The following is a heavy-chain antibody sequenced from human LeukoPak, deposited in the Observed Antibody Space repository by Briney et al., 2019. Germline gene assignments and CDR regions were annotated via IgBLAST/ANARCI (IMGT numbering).Heavy chain of an antibody. CDR3: ARLRITMVRGVIITVGMDV. D-gene: IGHD3-10*01. Sequence: SETLSLTCTVSGGSISSGSYYWSWIRQPAGKGLEWIGRIYTSGSTNYNPSLKSRVTISVDTSKNQFSLKLSSVTAADTAMYYCARLRITMVRGVIITVGMDVWGQGTTVTVSS. CDR2: IYTSGST. J-gene: IGHJ6*02. V-gene: IGHV4-61*02. CDR1: GGSISSGSYY.